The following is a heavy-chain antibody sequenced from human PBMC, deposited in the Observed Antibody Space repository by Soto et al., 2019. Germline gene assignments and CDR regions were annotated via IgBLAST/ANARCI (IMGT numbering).Heavy chain of an antibody. J-gene: IGHJ6*02. V-gene: IGHV4-30-4*01. Sequence: SETLSLTCTVSGGSISGDDHYWSWIRHPPGKGLEWIGNIYYSGTTYYNPSLKSRVTISVDTSKNQFSLNLSSVTAADTAVYYCARAHRSANDRVVNRYYFGMDVWGQGTSVTVSS. CDR3: ARAHRSANDRVVNRYYFGMDV. CDR2: IYYSGTT. CDR1: GGSISGDDHY. D-gene: IGHD3-3*01.